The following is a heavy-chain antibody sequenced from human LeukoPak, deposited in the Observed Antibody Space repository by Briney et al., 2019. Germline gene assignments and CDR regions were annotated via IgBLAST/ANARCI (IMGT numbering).Heavy chain of an antibody. CDR2: ISYSGNA. CDR3: ARNLGQTWGTVTTDLWYFDH. Sequence: SETLSLTCTVSGASIITTNYYLGWIRQPPGKGLEWIGSISYSGNAYYNPSLRSRLSISMDASKNQFSLKVRSVTAADTAVYYCARNLGQTWGTVTTDLWYFDHWGQGTLVPVSS. D-gene: IGHD4-11*01. CDR1: GASIITTNYY. J-gene: IGHJ4*02. V-gene: IGHV4-39*01.